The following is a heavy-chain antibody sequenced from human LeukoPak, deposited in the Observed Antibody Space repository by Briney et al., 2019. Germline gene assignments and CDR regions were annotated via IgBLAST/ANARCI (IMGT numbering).Heavy chain of an antibody. CDR3: ARDLSGSYFDAFDI. CDR1: GFSFSSYE. Sequence: GGSLRLSCAASGFSFSSYEMNWVRQAPGKGLEWISYITSSGTTTYYADSVKGRFTISRDNAKNSLYLQMNSLRSEDTAVYYCARDLSGSYFDAFDIWGQGTMVTVSS. J-gene: IGHJ3*02. V-gene: IGHV3-48*03. D-gene: IGHD1-26*01. CDR2: ITSSGTTT.